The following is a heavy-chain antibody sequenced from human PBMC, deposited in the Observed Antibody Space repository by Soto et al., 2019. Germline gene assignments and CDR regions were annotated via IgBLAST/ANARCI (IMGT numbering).Heavy chain of an antibody. D-gene: IGHD2-8*02. V-gene: IGHV3-74*01. Sequence: GGSLRLSCAASGFTLSSYWMHWVRQVPGKGLVWVSHINNDGSNTNYADSVKGRFTISRDNAKNTLYLQMNSLRAEDTAVYYCARDTSLVFDPWGQGTLVTV. CDR2: INNDGSNT. J-gene: IGHJ5*02. CDR3: ARDTSLVFDP. CDR1: GFTLSSYW.